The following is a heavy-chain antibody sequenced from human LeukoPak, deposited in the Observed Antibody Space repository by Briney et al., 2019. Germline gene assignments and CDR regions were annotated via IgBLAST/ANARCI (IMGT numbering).Heavy chain of an antibody. CDR1: GGSISSGGYY. D-gene: IGHD2-2*01. Sequence: SETLSLTCTVSGGSISSGGYYWSWIRQPPGKGLEWIGYIYHSGSTYYNPSLKSRVTISVDRSKNQFSLKLSSVTAADTAVYYCARVCSSTSCYYDAFDIWGQGTMVTVSS. V-gene: IGHV4-30-2*01. CDR3: ARVCSSTSCYYDAFDI. J-gene: IGHJ3*02. CDR2: IYHSGST.